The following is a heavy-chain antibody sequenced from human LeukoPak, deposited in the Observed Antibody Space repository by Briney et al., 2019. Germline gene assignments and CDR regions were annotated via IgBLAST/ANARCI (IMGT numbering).Heavy chain of an antibody. CDR3: AELGITMIGGV. CDR1: GFTFSSYE. J-gene: IGHJ6*04. CDR2: ISSSGSTI. D-gene: IGHD3-10*02. V-gene: IGHV3-48*03. Sequence: GGSLRLSCAASGFTFSSYEMNWVRQAPGKGLEWVSYISSSGSTIYFADSVKGRFTISRDNAKNSLYLQMNSLRAEDTAVYYCAELGITMIGGVWGKGTTVTISS.